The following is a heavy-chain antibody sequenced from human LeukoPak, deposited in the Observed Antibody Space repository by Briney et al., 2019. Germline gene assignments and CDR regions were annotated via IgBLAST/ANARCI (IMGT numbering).Heavy chain of an antibody. V-gene: IGHV3-43*02. D-gene: IGHD1-14*01. CDR1: GFPFDDYA. Sequence: GSLRLSCAAPGFPFDDYAMHWVRQAPGKGLEWVSLISGDGDSTYYADSVKGRFTISRDNSKNSLYLQMNSLRTEDTALYYCAKFLFRRVTGLDAFYIWGQGTMVTVSS. J-gene: IGHJ3*02. CDR2: ISGDGDST. CDR3: AKFLFRRVTGLDAFYI.